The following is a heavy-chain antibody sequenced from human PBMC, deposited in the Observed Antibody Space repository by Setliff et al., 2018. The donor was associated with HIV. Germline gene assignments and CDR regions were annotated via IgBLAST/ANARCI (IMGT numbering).Heavy chain of an antibody. CDR3: AREARYQDRYYYYMDV. D-gene: IGHD1-20*01. Sequence: AASVKVSCKASGGTFNNDAISWVRQAPGQGLEWMGGIVPVLGITNYSPKFQGRVMITTDESTTTAYMDLSSLRSEDTAVYYCAREARYQDRYYYYMDVWGKGTTVTVSS. CDR1: GGTFNNDA. V-gene: IGHV1-69*10. J-gene: IGHJ6*03. CDR2: IVPVLGIT.